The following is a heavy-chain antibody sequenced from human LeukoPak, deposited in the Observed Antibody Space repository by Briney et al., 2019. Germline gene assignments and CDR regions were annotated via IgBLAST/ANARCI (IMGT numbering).Heavy chain of an antibody. CDR3: ASSPQSRYSGSQVWFDP. Sequence: SVKVSCKASGGTFSSYAISWVRQAPGQGLEWMGGIIPIFGTANYAQKFQGRVTITADESTSTAYMELSSLRSEDTAVYYCASSPQSRYSGSQVWFDPWGQGTLVTVSS. J-gene: IGHJ5*02. V-gene: IGHV1-69*13. D-gene: IGHD1-26*01. CDR2: IIPIFGTA. CDR1: GGTFSSYA.